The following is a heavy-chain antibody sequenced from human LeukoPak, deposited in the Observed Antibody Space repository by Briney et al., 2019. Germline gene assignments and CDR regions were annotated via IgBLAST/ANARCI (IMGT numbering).Heavy chain of an antibody. CDR2: MYYSGST. V-gene: IGHV4-59*11. Sequence: SETLSLTCTASGGSISGHYWSWIRQPPGKGLEWIGYMYYSGSTNYNPSLKSRVTISVDTSKNQFSLKLSSVTAADTAVYYCARGGVYYYDSSGYDLDCWGQGTLVTVSS. CDR3: ARGGVYYYDSSGYDLDC. CDR1: GGSISGHY. J-gene: IGHJ4*02. D-gene: IGHD3-22*01.